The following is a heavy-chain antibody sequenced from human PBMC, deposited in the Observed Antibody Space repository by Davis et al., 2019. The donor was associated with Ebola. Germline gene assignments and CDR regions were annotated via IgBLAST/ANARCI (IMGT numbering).Heavy chain of an antibody. J-gene: IGHJ6*02. Sequence: GESLKISCAASGFTFSSYAMHWVRQAPGKGLEYVSAISSNGGSTYYANSVKGRFTISRDNSKNTLYLQMGSLRAEDMAVYYCAREEWYYDFWSGYPYGYGMDVWGQGTTVTVSS. CDR2: ISSNGGST. V-gene: IGHV3-64*01. CDR1: GFTFSSYA. CDR3: AREEWYYDFWSGYPYGYGMDV. D-gene: IGHD3-3*01.